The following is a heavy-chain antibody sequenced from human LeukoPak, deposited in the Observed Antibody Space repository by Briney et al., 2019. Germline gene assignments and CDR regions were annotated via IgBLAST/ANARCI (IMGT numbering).Heavy chain of an antibody. D-gene: IGHD1-26*01. J-gene: IGHJ6*03. CDR1: GDIFTSYS. V-gene: IGHV1-69*05. CDR2: IIPIFGST. Sequence: SVKVSCNASGDIFTSYSVSWVRQAPGQGLEWMGGIIPIFGSTNYAQKFQGRVTITTDQSTRTAYMELNSLSSDDTAVYYCARVGRSRGSLPNSYYYMDVWGKGTTVTVSS. CDR3: ARVGRSRGSLPNSYYYMDV.